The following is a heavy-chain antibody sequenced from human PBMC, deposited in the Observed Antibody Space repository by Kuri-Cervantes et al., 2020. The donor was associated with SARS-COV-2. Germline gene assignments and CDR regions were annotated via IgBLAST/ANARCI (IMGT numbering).Heavy chain of an antibody. D-gene: IGHD6-13*01. V-gene: IGHV1-8*02. J-gene: IGHJ2*01. CDR1: GYTFTSYD. CDR2: MNPNSGNT. CDR3: ARDWGVREAAAGTPYWYFDL. Sequence: APVKVSCKASGYTFTSYDINWVRQATGQGLEWMGWMNPNSGNTGYAQKFQGRVTMTRDTSISTAYMELSRLRSDETAVYYCARDWGVREAAAGTPYWYFDLWGRGTLVTVSS.